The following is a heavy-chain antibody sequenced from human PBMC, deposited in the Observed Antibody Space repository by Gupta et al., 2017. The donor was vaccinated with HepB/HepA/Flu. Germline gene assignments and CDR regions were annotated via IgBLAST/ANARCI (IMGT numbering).Heavy chain of an antibody. CDR3: TTVRDNWNDGSFDY. CDR2: IKSKTDGGTT. Sequence: EVQLVESGGGLVKPGGSLRLSCAASGFTFSNAWMSWVGQAPGKGLEWVGRIKSKTDGGTTDYAAPVKGRFTISRDDSKNTLYLQMNSLKTEDTAVYYCTTVRDNWNDGSFDYWGQGTLVTVSS. D-gene: IGHD1-1*01. J-gene: IGHJ4*02. V-gene: IGHV3-15*01. CDR1: GFTFSNAW.